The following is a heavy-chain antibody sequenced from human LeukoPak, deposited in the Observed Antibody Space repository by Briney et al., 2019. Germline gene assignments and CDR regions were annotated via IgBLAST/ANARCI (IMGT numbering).Heavy chain of an antibody. D-gene: IGHD5-12*01. CDR2: IRYEGRHK. CDR1: GFTFSNHA. Sequence: GGSLRLSCAASGFTFSNHAMHWVRQGPGKGLEWVAFIRYEGRHKYYVDSVKGRFTISRDNAKNSLYLQMNSLRAEGTAVYYCARSSGYSDAFDIWGQGTMVTVSS. J-gene: IGHJ3*02. CDR3: ARSSGYSDAFDI. V-gene: IGHV3-30*02.